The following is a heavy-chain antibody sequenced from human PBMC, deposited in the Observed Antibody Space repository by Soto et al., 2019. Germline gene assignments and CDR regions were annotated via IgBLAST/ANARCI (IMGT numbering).Heavy chain of an antibody. Sequence: GGSLRLSCAASGFTFSNAWMSWVRQAPGKGLEWVGRIKSKTDGGTTDYAAPVKGRLTISRDDSKNTLYLQMNSLKTEDTAVYYCTTDVEWYDAFDIWGQGTMVTVSS. J-gene: IGHJ3*02. CDR3: TTDVEWYDAFDI. CDR2: IKSKTDGGTT. V-gene: IGHV3-15*01. CDR1: GFTFSNAW. D-gene: IGHD3-3*01.